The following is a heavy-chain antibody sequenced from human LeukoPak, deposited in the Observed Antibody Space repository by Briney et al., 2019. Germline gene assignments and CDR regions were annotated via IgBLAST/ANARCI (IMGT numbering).Heavy chain of an antibody. Sequence: GGSLRLSCAASGFTFSSYSMNWVRQAPGKGLEWVASISSSSSYIYYADSVKGRFTISRDKAKNSLYLQMNSLRAEDTAVYYCARSYSSSWFQSDLFDYWGQGTLVTVSS. J-gene: IGHJ4*02. CDR2: ISSSSSYI. CDR1: GFTFSSYS. V-gene: IGHV3-21*01. CDR3: ARSYSSSWFQSDLFDY. D-gene: IGHD6-13*01.